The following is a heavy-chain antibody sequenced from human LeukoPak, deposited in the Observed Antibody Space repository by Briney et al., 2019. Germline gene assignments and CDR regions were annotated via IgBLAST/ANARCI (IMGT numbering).Heavy chain of an antibody. V-gene: IGHV4-34*01. J-gene: IGHJ5*02. CDR3: ARAALPPHCSGGSCYPRGWFDP. D-gene: IGHD2-15*01. Sequence: SETLSLTCAVYGVSFSGYYWSWLRQPPGKGLEWFGEINHSGSTNYNPSLKSRVTISVDTSKNQFSLKLSSVTAADTAVYYCARAALPPHCSGGSCYPRGWFDPWGQGTLVTVSS. CDR2: INHSGST. CDR1: GVSFSGYY.